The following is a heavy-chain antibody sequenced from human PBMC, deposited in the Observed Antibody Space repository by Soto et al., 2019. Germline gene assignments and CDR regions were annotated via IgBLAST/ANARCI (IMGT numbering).Heavy chain of an antibody. CDR1: GYTFTSYF. Sequence: ASVKVSCNASGYTFTSYFISWVRQAPGQGLEWMGWISAYNGNTNYAQKLQGRVTMTTDTSTSTAYMELRSLRSDDTAVYYCARVGNSGPFGQNWGQGTLVTVSS. D-gene: IGHD5-12*01. CDR2: ISAYNGNT. J-gene: IGHJ4*02. V-gene: IGHV1-18*01. CDR3: ARVGNSGPFGQN.